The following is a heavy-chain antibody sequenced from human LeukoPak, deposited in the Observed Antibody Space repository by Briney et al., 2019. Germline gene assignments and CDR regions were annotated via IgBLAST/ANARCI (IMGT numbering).Heavy chain of an antibody. Sequence: GGSLRLSCVASGFTFSSYWMTWVRQAPGKGLEWVANIKQDGSEKYYVDSVKGRFTTSRDNAKNSLYLQMNSLRAEDTAVYFCARGLKSESGYWGQGTLVTVSS. CDR2: IKQDGSEK. CDR1: GFTFSSYW. CDR3: ARGLKSESGY. V-gene: IGHV3-7*01. J-gene: IGHJ4*02. D-gene: IGHD5/OR15-5a*01.